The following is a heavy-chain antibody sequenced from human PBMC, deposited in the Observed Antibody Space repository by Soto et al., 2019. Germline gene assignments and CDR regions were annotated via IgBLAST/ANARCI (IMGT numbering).Heavy chain of an antibody. Sequence: QVQLQESGPGLVKPSQTLSLTCTVSGGSISSGGYYWSWIRQHPGKGLEWIGYIYYSGCTYYNPSLKSRVTISVDTSKNQFSLKLSSVTAADTAVYYCARAGLDFWSARKQYYFDYWGQGTLVTVSS. CDR2: IYYSGCT. D-gene: IGHD3-3*01. CDR3: ARAGLDFWSARKQYYFDY. V-gene: IGHV4-31*03. CDR1: GGSISSGGYY. J-gene: IGHJ4*02.